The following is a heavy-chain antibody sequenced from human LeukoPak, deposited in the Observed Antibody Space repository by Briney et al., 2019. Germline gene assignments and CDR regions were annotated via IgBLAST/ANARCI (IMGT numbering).Heavy chain of an antibody. V-gene: IGHV3-21*01. D-gene: IGHD2/OR15-2a*01. CDR1: GFTFSSYS. CDR3: ARQRNRFDGNLDY. Sequence: GGSLRLSCAASGFTFSSYSMNWVRQAPGKGLEWVSSISSSSSYIYYADSVKGRFTISRDNAKNSLYLQMNSLRAEDTAVYYCARQRNRFDGNLDYWGQGTLVTVSS. J-gene: IGHJ4*02. CDR2: ISSSSSYI.